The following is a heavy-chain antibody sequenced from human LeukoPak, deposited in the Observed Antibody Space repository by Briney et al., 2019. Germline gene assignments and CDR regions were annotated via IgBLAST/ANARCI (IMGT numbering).Heavy chain of an antibody. CDR2: IYNSGST. V-gene: IGHV4-59*01. CDR1: GGSINSYY. CDR3: ARETPYGSGSYPFDY. D-gene: IGHD3-10*01. J-gene: IGHJ4*02. Sequence: SETLSLTCTVSGGSINSYYWNWIRQPPGKGLEWIGYIYNSGSTNNNPSLKSRVTISVDTSKKQFSLKLSSVTAADTAVYYCARETPYGSGSYPFDYWGQGILVTVST.